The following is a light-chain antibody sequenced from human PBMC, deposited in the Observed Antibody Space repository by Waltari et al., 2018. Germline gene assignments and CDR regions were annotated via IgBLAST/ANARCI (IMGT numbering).Light chain of an antibody. CDR2: GAS. CDR3: QQYNNWYS. V-gene: IGKV3-15*01. Sequence: VMTQSPGTLSVSPGESATLSCRASLGVRSNLAWYQQKPGQAPRLLIYGASTRATCTPARFSGSGSGTEFILTISSRQSEDVALYYCQQYNNWYSFGQGTKLEIK. J-gene: IGKJ2*03. CDR1: LGVRSN.